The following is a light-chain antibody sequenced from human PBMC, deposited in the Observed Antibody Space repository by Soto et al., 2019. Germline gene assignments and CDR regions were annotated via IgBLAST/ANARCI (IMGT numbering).Light chain of an antibody. Sequence: SSELTQPPSVSVSPGQTASITCSGDKLGDKYACWYQQKPGQSPVLVIYQDSKRPSGIPERFSGSNSGNTATLTISGTQAMDEADYYCQAWDVVFGGGTKLTVL. CDR2: QDS. CDR3: QAWDVV. CDR1: KLGDKY. J-gene: IGLJ2*01. V-gene: IGLV3-1*01.